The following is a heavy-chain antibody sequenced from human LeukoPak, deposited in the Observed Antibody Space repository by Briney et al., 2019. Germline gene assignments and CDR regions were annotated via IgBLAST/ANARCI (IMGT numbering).Heavy chain of an antibody. D-gene: IGHD3-10*02. V-gene: IGHV3-30*18. Sequence: GRSLRLSCAASGFTFSSYGMHWVRQAPGKGLEWVAVTSYDGSNKYYADSVKGRFTISRDNSKNTLYLQMNSLRAEDTAVYYCAELGITMIGGVWGEGTTVTISS. CDR3: AELGITMIGGV. CDR2: TSYDGSNK. CDR1: GFTFSSYG. J-gene: IGHJ6*04.